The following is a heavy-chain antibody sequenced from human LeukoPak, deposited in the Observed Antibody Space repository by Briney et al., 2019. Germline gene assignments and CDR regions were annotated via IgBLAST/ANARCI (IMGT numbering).Heavy chain of an antibody. J-gene: IGHJ4*02. Sequence: PGGSLRLSCAASGFTFSWYAMSWVRQAPGKGLEWVSATSDSAGSPHYADSVRGRFTISRDNSRNTLYLQMNSLRAEDTAVYYCAKDLQVSSAYHFDYWGQGTLVSVSS. CDR1: GFTFSWYA. V-gene: IGHV3-23*01. CDR3: AKDLQVSSAYHFDY. CDR2: TSDSAGSP. D-gene: IGHD6-19*01.